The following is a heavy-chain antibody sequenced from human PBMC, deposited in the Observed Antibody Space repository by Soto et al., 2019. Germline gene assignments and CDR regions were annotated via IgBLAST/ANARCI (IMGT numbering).Heavy chain of an antibody. V-gene: IGHV3-23*01. CDR1: GFTFSSYA. Sequence: GGSLRLSCAASGFTFSSYAMSWVRQAPGKGLEWVSAISGSGGSTYYADSVKGRFTISRDNSKNTLYLQMNSLRAEDTAVYYCAKNPMDIVVVPAATPVYVYFDYWGQGTLVTVSS. D-gene: IGHD2-2*02. CDR2: ISGSGGST. J-gene: IGHJ4*02. CDR3: AKNPMDIVVVPAATPVYVYFDY.